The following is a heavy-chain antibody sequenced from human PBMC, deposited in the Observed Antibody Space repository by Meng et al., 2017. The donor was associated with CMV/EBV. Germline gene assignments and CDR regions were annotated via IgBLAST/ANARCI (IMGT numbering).Heavy chain of an antibody. Sequence: GESLKISCAASGFTFSSYGMHWVRQASGKGLEWVAFIRYDGSNKYYADSVKGRFTISRDNSKNTLYLQMNSLRAEDTAVYYCAKGKGSRLYGMDVWGQGTTVTVSS. V-gene: IGHV3-30*02. CDR1: GFTFSSYG. CDR2: IRYDGSNK. J-gene: IGHJ6*02. D-gene: IGHD1-26*01. CDR3: AKGKGSRLYGMDV.